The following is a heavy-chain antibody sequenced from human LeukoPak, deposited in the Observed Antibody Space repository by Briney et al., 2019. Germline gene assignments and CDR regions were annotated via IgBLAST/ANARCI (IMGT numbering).Heavy chain of an antibody. D-gene: IGHD6-6*01. V-gene: IGHV1-18*04. Sequence: ASVKVSCKASGYTFTGYYMHWVRQAPGQGLEWMGWISAYNGNTNYAQKLQGRVTMTTDTSTSTAYMELRSLRSDDTAVYYCARVSSNHYYYYYMDVWGKGTTVTVSS. CDR1: GYTFTGYY. CDR3: ARVSSNHYYYYYMDV. J-gene: IGHJ6*03. CDR2: ISAYNGNT.